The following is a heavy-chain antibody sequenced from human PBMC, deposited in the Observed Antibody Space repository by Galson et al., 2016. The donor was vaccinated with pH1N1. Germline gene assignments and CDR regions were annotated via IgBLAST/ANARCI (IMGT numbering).Heavy chain of an antibody. CDR2: ISKDGNNV. CDR1: GFTLSCCA. V-gene: IGHV3-30*04. D-gene: IGHD2-21*02. CDR3: ARSRDLSFDH. Sequence: SLRLSCAASGFTLSCCAMHWVRQAPGKGLECVALISKDGNNVYYADSVKGRFTISRDSSNNTLYLQMNSLRTEDTAIYYCARSRDLSFDHWSQGALVTVAS. J-gene: IGHJ4*02.